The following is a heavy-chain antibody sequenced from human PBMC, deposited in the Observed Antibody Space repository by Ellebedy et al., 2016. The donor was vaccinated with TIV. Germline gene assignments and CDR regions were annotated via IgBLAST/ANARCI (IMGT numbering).Heavy chain of an antibody. CDR2: ISSDGSSK. D-gene: IGHD1-1*01. V-gene: IGHV3-30*18. CDR3: AKRYRSYFDY. CDR1: EFTFNTYG. J-gene: IGHJ4*02. Sequence: PGGSLRLSCAASEFTFNTYGMNWVRQAPGKGLEWVALISSDGSSKSYADSVKGRFTISRDNSKNTLYLQMNSLREGDMAVYYCAKRYRSYFDYWGQGTLVTVSS.